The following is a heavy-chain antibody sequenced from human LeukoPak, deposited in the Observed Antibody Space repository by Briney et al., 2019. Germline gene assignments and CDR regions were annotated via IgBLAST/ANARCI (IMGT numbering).Heavy chain of an antibody. D-gene: IGHD4-17*01. J-gene: IGHJ4*02. CDR2: INPNSGGT. CDR3: AIYDYGDYWTFDY. CDR1: GYTFTGYY. Sequence: ASVKVSCKASGYTFTGYYMHWVRQAPGQGLEWMGWINPNSGGTNYAQKFQGRVTTTRDTSISTAYMELSRLRSDDTAVYYCAIYDYGDYWTFDYWGQGTLVTVSS. V-gene: IGHV1-2*02.